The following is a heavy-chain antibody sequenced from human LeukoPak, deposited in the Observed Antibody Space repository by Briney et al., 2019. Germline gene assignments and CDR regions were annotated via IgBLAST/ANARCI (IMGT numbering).Heavy chain of an antibody. CDR2: IYPGDSHT. CDR1: GYNFTTYW. D-gene: IGHD3-3*02. V-gene: IGHV5-51*01. J-gene: IGHJ3*02. Sequence: GESLKISCEGSGYNFTTYWIAWVRQMPGKGLEWMGIIYPGDSHTTYSPSFQGQVTISADKSISTAFLQWRSLEASDTAIYYCARLNTFSVTSPDSRYGFDTWGQGTMVTVSS. CDR3: ARLNTFSVTSPDSRYGFDT.